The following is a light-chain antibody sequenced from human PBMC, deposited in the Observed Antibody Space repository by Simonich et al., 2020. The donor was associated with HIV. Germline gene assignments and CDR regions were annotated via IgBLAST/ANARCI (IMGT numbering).Light chain of an antibody. J-gene: IGKJ5*01. V-gene: IGKV1-5*03. CDR1: QSISSW. Sequence: DIQMTQSPSTLSASVGDRVTNTCRASQSISSWLALYQQKPGTAPKLLIYKASSLESGVPSRFSGSGSGTEFTLTISSLQPDDFATYYCQQFNSFPLTFGQGTRLDIK. CDR2: KAS. CDR3: QQFNSFPLT.